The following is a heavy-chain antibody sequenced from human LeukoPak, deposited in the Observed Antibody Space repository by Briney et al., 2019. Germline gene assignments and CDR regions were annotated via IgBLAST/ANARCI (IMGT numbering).Heavy chain of an antibody. CDR3: ARADRSYYYGSGSYSPFDY. CDR1: DGSISSSSYH. J-gene: IGHJ4*02. V-gene: IGHV4-61*02. CDR2: IYTSGNT. Sequence: SETLSLTCTVFDGSISSSSYHWSWIRQPAGKGLEWIGRIYTSGNTNYNPSLTSRATISVDTSKNHFFLGLRSVTATDTAVSYCARADRSYYYGSGSYSPFDYWGQGTLVTVSS. D-gene: IGHD3-10*01.